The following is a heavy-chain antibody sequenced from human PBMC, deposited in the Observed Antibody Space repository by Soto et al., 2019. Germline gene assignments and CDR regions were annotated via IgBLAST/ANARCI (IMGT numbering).Heavy chain of an antibody. CDR1: GYTFTSYA. Sequence: ASVKVSCKASGYTFTSYAMHWVRQAPGQRLEWMGWINAGNGNTKYSQKFQGRVTITRDTSASTAYMELSSLRSEDTALYYCARGPGAPAGPGNYGAQGTRVTVP. CDR3: ARGPGAPAGPGNY. V-gene: IGHV1-3*01. J-gene: IGHJ4*02. D-gene: IGHD3-10*01. CDR2: INAGNGNT.